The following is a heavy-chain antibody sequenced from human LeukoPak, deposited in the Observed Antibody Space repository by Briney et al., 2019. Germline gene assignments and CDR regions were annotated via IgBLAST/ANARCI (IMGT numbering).Heavy chain of an antibody. V-gene: IGHV4-59*01. CDR2: IYYSGST. D-gene: IGHD2-2*02. CDR1: GGSISSYY. CDR3: ARAVVAAAIWVY. J-gene: IGHJ4*02. Sequence: SETLSLTCTVSGGSISSYYWSWIRQPPGKGLEWIGYIYYSGSTNYNPSLKSRVTISVDTSKNQFSLKLSSVTAADTAVYYCARAVVAAAIWVYWGQGTLVTVSS.